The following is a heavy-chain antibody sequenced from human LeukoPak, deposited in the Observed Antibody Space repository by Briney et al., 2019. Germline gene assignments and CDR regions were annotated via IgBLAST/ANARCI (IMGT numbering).Heavy chain of an antibody. Sequence: PSQTLSLTCTVSGGSISSGGYYWSWIRQHPGKGLEWIGYIYYSGSTYYNPSLKSRVTISVETSKNQFSLTLSSVTAADTAVYYCARGYGGNSRYFDYWGQGTLVTVSS. CDR3: ARGYGGNSRYFDY. D-gene: IGHD4-23*01. J-gene: IGHJ4*02. CDR2: IYYSGST. CDR1: GGSISSGGYY. V-gene: IGHV4-31*03.